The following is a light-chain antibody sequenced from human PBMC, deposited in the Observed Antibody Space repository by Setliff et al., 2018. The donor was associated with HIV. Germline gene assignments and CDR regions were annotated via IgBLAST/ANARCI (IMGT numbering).Light chain of an antibody. J-gene: IGLJ1*01. Sequence: SYELTQPSSVSVAPGKTASITCGGNNIGSKSVHWYQQKPGQAPVLVIYNDSDRPSGIPERLSGSNSGTTATLTISRVEAGDGADYYCQVWDSSSDHYVFGTGPRSPS. CDR2: NDS. CDR1: NIGSKS. V-gene: IGLV3-21*04. CDR3: QVWDSSSDHYV.